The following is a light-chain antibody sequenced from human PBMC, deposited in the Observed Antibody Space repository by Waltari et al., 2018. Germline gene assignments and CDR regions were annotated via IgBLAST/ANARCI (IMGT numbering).Light chain of an antibody. CDR1: QSFSSN. J-gene: IGKJ4*02. CDR3: QHRSNWPLT. CDR2: DAS. Sequence: EIVLTQSPATLSLSPGERAPLAGRASQSFSSNLALYQQKPGQAPRLLIYDASNRATGIPARFSGSGSGTDFTLTISSLEPEDFALYYCQHRSNWPLTFGGGTKVEIK. V-gene: IGKV3-11*01.